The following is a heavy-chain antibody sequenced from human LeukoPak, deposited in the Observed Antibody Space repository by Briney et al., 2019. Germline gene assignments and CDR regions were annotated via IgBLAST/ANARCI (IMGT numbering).Heavy chain of an antibody. J-gene: IGHJ5*02. Sequence: PGGSLRLSCAASGFTFSSHGIHWVRQAPGKGLEWVAIIWYDGSKKYYADSVKGRFTISRDNSKNTLYLQMNTLKTEDTAVYYCAKDAQVYSTYDWRWFDPWGQGTLVTVSS. CDR2: IWYDGSKK. CDR3: AKDAQVYSTYDWRWFDP. D-gene: IGHD4-11*01. V-gene: IGHV3-30*02. CDR1: GFTFSSHG.